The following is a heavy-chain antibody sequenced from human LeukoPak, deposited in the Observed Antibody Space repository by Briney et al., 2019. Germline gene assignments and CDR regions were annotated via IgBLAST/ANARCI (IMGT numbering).Heavy chain of an antibody. J-gene: IGHJ5*02. Sequence: GASVKVSCKASGYTFTGYYTHWVRQAPGQGLEWMGWINPNSGGTNYAQKFQGRVTMTRDTSISTAYMELSRLRSDDTAVYYCARDHGDRGVVVPAAGYNWFDPWGQGTLVTVSS. CDR3: ARDHGDRGVVVPAAGYNWFDP. D-gene: IGHD2-2*01. CDR1: GYTFTGYY. CDR2: INPNSGGT. V-gene: IGHV1-2*02.